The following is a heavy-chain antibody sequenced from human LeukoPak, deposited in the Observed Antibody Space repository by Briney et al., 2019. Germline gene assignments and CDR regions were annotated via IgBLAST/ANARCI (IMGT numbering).Heavy chain of an antibody. CDR2: IYPGDSDT. CDR3: ARAYYDFWSGYLNYYYYYMDV. Sequence: GESLKISCKGSGYSFTSYWIGWVRQMPGKGLEWMGIIYPGDSDTRYSPSFQGQVTISADKSISTAYLQWSSLKASDTAMYYCARAYYDFWSGYLNYYYYYMDVWGKGTTVTVSS. J-gene: IGHJ6*03. D-gene: IGHD3-3*01. CDR1: GYSFTSYW. V-gene: IGHV5-51*01.